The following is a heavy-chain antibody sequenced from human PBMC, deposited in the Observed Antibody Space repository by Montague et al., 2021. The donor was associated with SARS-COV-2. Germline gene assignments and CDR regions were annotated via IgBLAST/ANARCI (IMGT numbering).Heavy chain of an antibody. V-gene: IGHV4-4*02. D-gene: IGHD3-22*01. CDR2: RYHDGRT. Sequence: SETLSLTCAVSGGSISTSNCWTWVRHPPWKGLQWIGERYHDGRTXYNPALKSRVTISLDKSKNQFSLNLTSVTAADTAIYYCSRDHDDSSGSFDCWGPGTLVTVSS. CDR1: GGSISTSNC. CDR3: SRDHDDSSGSFDC. J-gene: IGHJ4*02.